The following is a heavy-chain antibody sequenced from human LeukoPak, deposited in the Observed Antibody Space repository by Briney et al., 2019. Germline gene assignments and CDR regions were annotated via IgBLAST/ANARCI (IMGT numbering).Heavy chain of an antibody. D-gene: IGHD3-22*01. CDR3: AREANSSGYLEHWYFDL. V-gene: IGHV4-59*12. CDR2: IYYSGST. CDR1: GGSISSYY. J-gene: IGHJ2*01. Sequence: PSETLSLTCTVSGGSISSYYWSWIRQPPGKGLEWIGYIYYSGSTNYNPSLKSRVTISVDTSKNQFSLKLSSVTAADTAVYYCAREANSSGYLEHWYFDLWGRGTLVTVSS.